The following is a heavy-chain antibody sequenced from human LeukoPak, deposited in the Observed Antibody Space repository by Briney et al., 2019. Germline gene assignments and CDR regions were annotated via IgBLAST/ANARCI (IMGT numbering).Heavy chain of an antibody. CDR3: ARDSYDSSGDDAFDI. Sequence: SSETLSLTCAVNGGSFSGYYWTWIRQPPGKGLEWIGSIYYSGSTYYNPSLKSRVTISVDTSKNQFSLKLSSVTAADTAVYYCARDSYDSSGDDAFDIWGQGTMVTVSS. D-gene: IGHD3-22*01. V-gene: IGHV4-34*01. CDR2: IYYSGST. J-gene: IGHJ3*02. CDR1: GGSFSGYY.